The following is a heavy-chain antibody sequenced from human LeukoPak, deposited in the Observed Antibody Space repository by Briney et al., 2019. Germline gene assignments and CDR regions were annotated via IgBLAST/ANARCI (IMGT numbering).Heavy chain of an antibody. D-gene: IGHD5-24*01. J-gene: IGHJ6*02. CDR1: GGSISSGSYY. CDR3: ARDLRRDGYNFYYYYGMDV. CDR2: IYTSGST. V-gene: IGHV4-61*02. Sequence: SETLSLTCTVSGGSISSGSYYWSWIRQSAGKGLEWIGRIYTSGSTNYNTSIKSRVTISVDTSKNQFSLKLSSVTAADTAVYYCARDLRRDGYNFYYYYGMDVWGQGTTVTVSS.